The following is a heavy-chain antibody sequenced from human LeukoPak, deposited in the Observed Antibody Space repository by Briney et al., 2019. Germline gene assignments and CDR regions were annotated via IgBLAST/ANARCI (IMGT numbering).Heavy chain of an antibody. CDR1: GFTFSSYE. J-gene: IGHJ3*02. Sequence: GGSLRLSCAASGFTFSSYEMNWVRQAPGQGLEWVSYISSSGSTIYYADSVKGRFTISRDNAKNSLYLQMNSLRAEDTAVYYCARDGRYCSGGSCYSGAFDIWGQGTMVTVSS. V-gene: IGHV3-48*03. CDR3: ARDGRYCSGGSCYSGAFDI. CDR2: ISSSGSTI. D-gene: IGHD2-15*01.